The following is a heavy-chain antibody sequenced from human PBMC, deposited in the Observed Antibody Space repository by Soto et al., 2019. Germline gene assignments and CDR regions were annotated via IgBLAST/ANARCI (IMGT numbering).Heavy chain of an antibody. D-gene: IGHD2-21*02. J-gene: IGHJ4*02. CDR2: IYYSGRT. Sequence: SETLSLTCIVSGESISSSSYYWGWIRQPPGKGLEWIGSIYYSGRTYYNPPYKSRPTISIDTSKNQYSLKLSSVTATDTAVYDCARQRTTVVTQAYFAHWGQGALVTVSS. CDR1: GESISSSSYY. V-gene: IGHV4-39*01. CDR3: ARQRTTVVTQAYFAH.